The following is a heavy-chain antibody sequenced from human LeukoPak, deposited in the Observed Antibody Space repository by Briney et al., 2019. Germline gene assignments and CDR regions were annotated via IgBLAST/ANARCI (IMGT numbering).Heavy chain of an antibody. CDR3: ARARGGYYYGSGSYSPYFDY. Sequence: ASVKVSCKASGYTFTSYGTSWVRQAPGQGLEWMGWISAYNGNTNYAQKLQGRVTMTTDTSTSTAYMELRSLRSDDTAVYYCARARGGYYYGSGSYSPYFDYWGQGTLVTVSS. V-gene: IGHV1-18*01. CDR2: ISAYNGNT. D-gene: IGHD3-10*01. CDR1: GYTFTSYG. J-gene: IGHJ4*02.